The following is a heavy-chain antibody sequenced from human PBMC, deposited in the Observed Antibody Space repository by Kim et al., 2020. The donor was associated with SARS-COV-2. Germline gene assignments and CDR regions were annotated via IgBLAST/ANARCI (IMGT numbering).Heavy chain of an antibody. J-gene: IGHJ5*02. CDR3: ARPYGSGPTLRNYWFDP. CDR1: GYTFTSYG. D-gene: IGHD3-10*01. CDR2: ISAYNGNT. Sequence: ASVKVSCKASGYTFTSYGISWVRQAPGQGLEWMGWISAYNGNTNYAQKLQGRVTMTTDTSTSTAYMELRSLRSDDTAVYYCARPYGSGPTLRNYWFDPWGQGTLVTVSS. V-gene: IGHV1-18*04.